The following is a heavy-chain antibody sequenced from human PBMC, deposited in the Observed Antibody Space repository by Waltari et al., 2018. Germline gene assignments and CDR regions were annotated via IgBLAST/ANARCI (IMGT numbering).Heavy chain of an antibody. V-gene: IGHV3-23*01. D-gene: IGHD2-8*01. CDR3: AKEVWQQMVKMVGWFDP. J-gene: IGHJ5*02. CDR2: SGSDGRT. CDR1: GFTLNNNS. Sequence: EVQVLESGGGLVQPVGFLRLLCLASGFTLNNNSLTWVRQGPGRGLEWVSASGSDGRTYYADSVKGRFTISRDNSKNTLYLQMNSLRDEDTAVYYCAKEVWQQMVKMVGWFDPWGQGTLVTVSS.